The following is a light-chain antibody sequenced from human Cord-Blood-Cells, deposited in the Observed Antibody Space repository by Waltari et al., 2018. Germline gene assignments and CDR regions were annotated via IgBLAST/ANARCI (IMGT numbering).Light chain of an antibody. V-gene: IGKV1-5*03. CDR2: KAS. J-gene: IGKJ1*01. CDR3: QQYNSYPWT. Sequence: DIQMPQSPSTLSASVGDRVPITCRASQSISSWLAWYQQKPGKAPKLLIYKASSLESGVPSRFSGSGSGTEFTLTISSLQPDDFATYYCQQYNSYPWTFGQGTKVEIK. CDR1: QSISSW.